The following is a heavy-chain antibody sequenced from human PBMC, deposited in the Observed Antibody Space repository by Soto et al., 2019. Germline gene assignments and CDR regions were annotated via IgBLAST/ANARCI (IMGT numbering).Heavy chain of an antibody. CDR3: AGRNRGLEFGY. V-gene: IGHV3-23*01. D-gene: IGHD3-3*01. CDR1: GFTFSSYA. CDR2: ISGSGGST. J-gene: IGHJ4*02. Sequence: GGSLRLSCAASGFTFSSYAMSWVRQAPGKGLEWVSAISGSGGSTYYADSVKGRFTISRDNSKNTLYLQMNSLRAEDTAVYYCAGRNRGLEFGYWGQGTLVTVSS.